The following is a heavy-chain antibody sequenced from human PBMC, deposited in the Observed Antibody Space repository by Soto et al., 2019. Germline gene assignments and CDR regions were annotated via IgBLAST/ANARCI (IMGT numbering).Heavy chain of an antibody. Sequence: QVQLVESGGGVVQPGRSLRLSCAASGFTFSSYAMHWVRQAPGKGLGWVAVISNDGSNKYYADSVKGRFTISRDNSKNKLYLQTNSQRSENRTVDYRLLCGGDAVVAFCLWGQGTLGTVFS. CDR2: ISNDGSNK. CDR3: LLCGGDAVVAFCL. CDR1: GFTFSSYA. D-gene: IGHD3-16*01. J-gene: IGHJ4*01. V-gene: IGHV3-30*14.